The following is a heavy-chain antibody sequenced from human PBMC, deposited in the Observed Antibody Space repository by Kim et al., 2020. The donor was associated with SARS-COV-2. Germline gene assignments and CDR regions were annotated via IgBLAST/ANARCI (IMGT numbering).Heavy chain of an antibody. J-gene: IGHJ6*02. Sequence: FTISRDNAKNTLYLQMNSLRAEDTAVYYCARGIVVVPAAILAYYYYGMDVWGQGTTVTVSS. CDR3: ARGIVVVPAAILAYYYYGMDV. D-gene: IGHD2-2*01. V-gene: IGHV3-11*06.